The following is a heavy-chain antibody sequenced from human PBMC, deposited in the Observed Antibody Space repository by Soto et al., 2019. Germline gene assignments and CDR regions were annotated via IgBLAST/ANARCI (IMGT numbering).Heavy chain of an antibody. CDR3: ARPALASLYHSDH. Sequence: EVQLVQSGAEVKKPGKSLKISCMGSGDNVTNHWIGWVRQMPGKGLEWMGVIYPGDSDTRYSPSFEGQVTISADKSTSTAFLQWSSLKASDTAMYYCARPALASLYHSDHWGQGTLVTVSS. J-gene: IGHJ4*02. V-gene: IGHV5-51*03. CDR1: GDNVTNHW. D-gene: IGHD2-2*02. CDR2: IYPGDSDT.